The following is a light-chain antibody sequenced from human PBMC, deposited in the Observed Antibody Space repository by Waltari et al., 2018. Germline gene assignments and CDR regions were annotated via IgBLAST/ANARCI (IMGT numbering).Light chain of an antibody. J-gene: IGKJ1*01. CDR3: QQYGSSPRT. CDR2: GAS. CDR1: QGISSSY. Sequence: EIVLTQSPGTLSLSPGERATLSCRASQGISSSYLAWYQQKPGQAPSLLIYGASSRATGIPDRLSGSGSGTDFTLTISRLEPEDFAVYYCQQYGSSPRTFGQGTKVEIK. V-gene: IGKV3-20*01.